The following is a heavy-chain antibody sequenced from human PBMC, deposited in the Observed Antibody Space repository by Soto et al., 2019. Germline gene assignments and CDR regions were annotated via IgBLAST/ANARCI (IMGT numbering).Heavy chain of an antibody. D-gene: IGHD5-12*01. Sequence: SETLSLTCTVSGGSISSYYWSWIRQPPGKGLEWIGYIYYSGSTNYNPSLKSRVTISVDTSKNQFSLKLSSVTAADTAVYYCAREIVDIVAPSYFAYWGQGTLVTVSS. CDR3: AREIVDIVAPSYFAY. CDR1: GGSISSYY. CDR2: IYYSGST. V-gene: IGHV4-59*01. J-gene: IGHJ4*02.